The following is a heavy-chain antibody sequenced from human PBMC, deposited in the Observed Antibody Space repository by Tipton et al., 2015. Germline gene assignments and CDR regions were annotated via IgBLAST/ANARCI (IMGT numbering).Heavy chain of an antibody. J-gene: IGHJ4*02. Sequence: SLRLSCTVSGGSISHYYWSWVRQAPGKGLEWVSAISGSGGSTYYADSVKGRFTISRDNSKNTVYLQMNSLRAEDTAVYYCAKHRAAGKDYWGQGTLVTVSS. CDR3: AKHRAAGKDY. V-gene: IGHV3-23*01. CDR2: ISGSGGST. D-gene: IGHD6-13*01. CDR1: GGSISHYY.